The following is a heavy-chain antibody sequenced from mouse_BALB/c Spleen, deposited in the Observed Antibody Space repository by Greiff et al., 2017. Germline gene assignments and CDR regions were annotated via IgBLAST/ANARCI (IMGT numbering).Heavy chain of an antibody. V-gene: IGHV3-6*02. CDR1: GYSITSGYY. Sequence: EVQLQESGPGLVKPSQSLSLTCSVTGYSITSGYYWNWIRQFPGNKLEWMGYISYDGSNNYNPSLKNRISITRDTSKNQFFLKLNSVTTEDTATYYCANDYFDYWGQGATLTVSS. CDR3: ANDYFDY. J-gene: IGHJ2*01. CDR2: ISYDGSN.